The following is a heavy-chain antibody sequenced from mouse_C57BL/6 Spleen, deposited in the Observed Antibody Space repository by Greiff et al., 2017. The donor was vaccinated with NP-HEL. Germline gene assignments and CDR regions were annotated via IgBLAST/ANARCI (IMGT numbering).Heavy chain of an antibody. V-gene: IGHV1-82*01. Sequence: VKVVESGPELVKPGASVKISCKASGYAFSSSWMNWVKQRPGKGLEWIGRIYPGDGDTNYNGKFKGKATLTADKSSSTAYMQLSSLTSEDSAVYFCAREDWYFDVWGTGTTVTVSS. J-gene: IGHJ1*03. CDR1: GYAFSSSW. CDR3: AREDWYFDV. CDR2: IYPGDGDT.